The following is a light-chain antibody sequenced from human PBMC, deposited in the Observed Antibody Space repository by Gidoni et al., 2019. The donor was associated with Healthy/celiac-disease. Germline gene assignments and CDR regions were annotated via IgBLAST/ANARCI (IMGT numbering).Light chain of an antibody. CDR1: QSISSY. V-gene: IGKV1-39*01. CDR3: QQSYSTPRT. Sequence: GDRVTITCRASQSISSYLNWYQQKPGKAPKLLIYAASSLQSGVPSRFSGSGSGTDFTLTISSLQPEDFATYYCQQSYSTPRTFGQGTKVEIK. CDR2: AAS. J-gene: IGKJ1*01.